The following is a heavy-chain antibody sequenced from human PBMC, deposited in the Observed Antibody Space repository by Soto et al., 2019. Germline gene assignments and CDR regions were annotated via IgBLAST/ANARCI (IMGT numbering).Heavy chain of an antibody. CDR2: IYYSGST. CDR1: GGSITSSSYY. D-gene: IGHD3-22*01. V-gene: IGHV4-39*01. J-gene: IGHJ6*02. CDR3: ARRLYYDSSGFEGGGMDV. Sequence: PSETLSLTSTVSGGSITSSSYYWGWIRQPPGKGLEWIGSIYYSGSTYYNPSLKSRVTISVDTSKNQFSLKLSSVTAADTAVYYCARRLYYDSSGFEGGGMDVWGQGTTVTVSS.